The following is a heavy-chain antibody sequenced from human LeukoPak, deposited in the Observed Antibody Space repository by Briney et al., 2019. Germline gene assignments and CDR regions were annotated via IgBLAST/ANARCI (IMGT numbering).Heavy chain of an antibody. CDR3: ARTWQWLPFDY. CDR2: IYISGST. CDR1: GGTISSYY. V-gene: IGHV4-4*07. D-gene: IGHD6-19*01. Sequence: SETLSLTCTVSGGTISSYYWSWIRQPAGKGLEWIGRIYISGSTNYNPSLKSRVTMSVDTSKNQFSLRLSSVTAADTAVYYCARTWQWLPFDYWGQGTLVTVSS. J-gene: IGHJ4*02.